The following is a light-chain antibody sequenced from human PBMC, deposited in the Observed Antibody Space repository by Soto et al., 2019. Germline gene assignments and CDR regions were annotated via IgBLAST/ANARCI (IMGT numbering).Light chain of an antibody. V-gene: IGLV3-25*03. J-gene: IGLJ2*01. CDR2: KDS. CDR3: QSADSSGTYRV. CDR1: ALTKHI. Sequence: SYELIQPPSMSVSPGQTARITCSGDALTKHIAYWYQQKPGQAPVLVIYKDSERPSGIPERFSGSTSGTTVTLTISGVQAEDEADYYCQSADSSGTYRVFGGGTKLTVL.